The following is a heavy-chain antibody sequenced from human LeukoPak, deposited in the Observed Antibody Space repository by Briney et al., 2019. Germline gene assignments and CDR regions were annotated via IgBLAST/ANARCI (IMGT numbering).Heavy chain of an antibody. CDR3: ARHGGDSGSYPLFDY. V-gene: IGHV4-59*08. CDR2: IYYSGST. Sequence: SETLSLTCTVSGVSISRYYWSWVRQPPGKGLEWVGYIYYSGSTNYNPSLKRRVTISVDTSKNQFSLKLSSVTAADTAVYYCARHGGDSGSYPLFDYWGQGTLVTVSS. J-gene: IGHJ4*02. D-gene: IGHD1-26*01. CDR1: GVSISRYY.